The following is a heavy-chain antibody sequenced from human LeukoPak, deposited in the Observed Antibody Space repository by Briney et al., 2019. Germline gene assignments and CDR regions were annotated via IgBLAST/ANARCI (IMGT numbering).Heavy chain of an antibody. J-gene: IGHJ4*02. CDR1: GGSISSSSYY. CDR2: IYYSGST. Sequence: SETLSLTCSVSGGSISSSSYYWGWIRQPPGKGLEWIGTIYYSGSTYYNPSLKSRVTISVDTSKNQFSLKLRSVTAADTAVYYCARHLTGEGAYFDNWGQGTLVTVSS. D-gene: IGHD7-27*01. CDR3: ARHLTGEGAYFDN. V-gene: IGHV4-39*01.